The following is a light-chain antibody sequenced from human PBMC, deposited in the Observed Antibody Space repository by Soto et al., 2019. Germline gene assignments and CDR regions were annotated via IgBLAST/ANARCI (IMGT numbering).Light chain of an antibody. V-gene: IGKV3-20*01. CDR2: RTS. CDR1: QTVRNNY. Sequence: IVLTHSPGTLSLSPWERATLSCRASQTVRNNYLAWYQQKPGQAPRLLMFRTSSRATGFPARFSGSGSGTEFTLTISSLQPDDFATYYCQHYNSYSEAFGQGTKV. CDR3: QHYNSYSEA. J-gene: IGKJ1*01.